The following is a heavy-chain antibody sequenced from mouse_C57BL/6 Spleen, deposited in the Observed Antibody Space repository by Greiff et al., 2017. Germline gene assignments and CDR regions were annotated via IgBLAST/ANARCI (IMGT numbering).Heavy chain of an antibody. Sequence: EVQLQQSGAELVRPGASVKLSCTASGFNIKDYYMHWVKQRPEQGLEWIGRIDPEDGDTESAPKFQGKATMTADTSSNTAYLQLSSLTSEDTAVYYCTTGGYDGPWFAYWGQGTLVTVSA. CDR1: GFNIKDYY. J-gene: IGHJ3*01. D-gene: IGHD2-2*01. V-gene: IGHV14-1*01. CDR3: TTGGYDGPWFAY. CDR2: IDPEDGDT.